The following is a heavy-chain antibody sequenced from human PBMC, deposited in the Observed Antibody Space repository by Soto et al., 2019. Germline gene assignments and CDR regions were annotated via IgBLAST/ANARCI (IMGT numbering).Heavy chain of an antibody. D-gene: IGHD2-15*01. J-gene: IGHJ4*02. Sequence: SVKVSCKASGGTFSSYAISWVRQAPGQGLEWMGGIIPIFGTANYAQKFPGRVTMTEDTSTDTAYMELSSLRSEDTAVYYCATSVATDSYFDYWGQGTLVT. CDR1: GGTFSSYA. CDR3: ATSVATDSYFDY. CDR2: IIPIFGTA. V-gene: IGHV1-69*06.